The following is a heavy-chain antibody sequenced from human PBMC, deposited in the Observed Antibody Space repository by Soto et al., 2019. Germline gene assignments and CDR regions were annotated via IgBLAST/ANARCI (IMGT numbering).Heavy chain of an antibody. V-gene: IGHV3-30-3*01. CDR1: GFTFSSYA. Sequence: PGGSLRLSCAASGFTFSSYAMHWVRQAPGKGLEWVAVISYDGSNKYYADSVKGRFTISRDNSKNTLYLQMNSLRAEDTAVYYCARGEVVPAAMGGFDYWGQGTLVTVSS. J-gene: IGHJ4*02. D-gene: IGHD2-2*01. CDR2: ISYDGSNK. CDR3: ARGEVVPAAMGGFDY.